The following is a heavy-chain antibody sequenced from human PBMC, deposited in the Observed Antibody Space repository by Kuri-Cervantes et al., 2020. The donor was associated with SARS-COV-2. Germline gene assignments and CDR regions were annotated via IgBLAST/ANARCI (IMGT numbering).Heavy chain of an antibody. Sequence: SETLSLTCTVSGGSISSSLYYWGWVRQPPGQGLEWIGSIYYSGSTYYNPSLNSRVTISVDTSKNQFSLKLTSVTAADTAVYYCARGSGDRESYYYYYMDVWGKGTTVTVSS. D-gene: IGHD3-10*01. CDR1: GGSISSSLYY. CDR2: IYYSGST. V-gene: IGHV4-39*01. J-gene: IGHJ6*03. CDR3: ARGSGDRESYYYYYMDV.